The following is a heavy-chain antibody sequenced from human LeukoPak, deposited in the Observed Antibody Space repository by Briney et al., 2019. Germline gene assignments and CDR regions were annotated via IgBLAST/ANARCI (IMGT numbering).Heavy chain of an antibody. CDR3: ARGKGIVATTKGPDY. Sequence: GASVKVSCKASGYTFTGYYMHWVRQAPGQGLEWMGWINPNSGGTNYAQKFQGRVTMTRDTSISTAYMELSRLRSDDTAVYYCARGKGIVATTKGPDYWGQGNLVTVSS. CDR2: INPNSGGT. D-gene: IGHD5-12*01. CDR1: GYTFTGYY. V-gene: IGHV1-2*02. J-gene: IGHJ4*02.